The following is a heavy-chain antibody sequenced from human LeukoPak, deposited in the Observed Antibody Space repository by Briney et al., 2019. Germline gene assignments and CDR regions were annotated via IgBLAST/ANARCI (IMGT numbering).Heavy chain of an antibody. CDR3: ARDRPDIVVVVAATAWDY. V-gene: IGHV3-21*01. Sequence: GGPLRLSCTASGFTFSSYSMNWVRQAPGKGLEWVSSISSSDNYTYYADSVKGRFTISRDNAKNSLFLQMNSLRAEDTAVYYCARDRPDIVVVVAATAWDYWGQGTLVTVSS. CDR2: ISSSDNYT. CDR1: GFTFSSYS. J-gene: IGHJ4*02. D-gene: IGHD2-15*01.